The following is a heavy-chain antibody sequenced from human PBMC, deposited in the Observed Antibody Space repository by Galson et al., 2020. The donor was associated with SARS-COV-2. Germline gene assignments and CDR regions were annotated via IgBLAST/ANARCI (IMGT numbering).Heavy chain of an antibody. CDR1: GFTFSSYG. CDR3: AKLHSTGWSLCCPDN. V-gene: IGHV3-30*18. D-gene: IGHD6-19*01. Sequence: GGSLRLSCAASGFTFSSYGMHWVRQAPGKGLEWVAVISYEGSIKYYADSVKGRFTISRDNSKNTLFLQMDSLRVEDTGVYYCAKLHSTGWSLCCPDNWGQGTQVTVSS. J-gene: IGHJ4*02. CDR2: ISYEGSIK.